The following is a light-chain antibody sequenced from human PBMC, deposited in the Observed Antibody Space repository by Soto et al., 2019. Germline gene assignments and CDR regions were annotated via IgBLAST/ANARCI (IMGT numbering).Light chain of an antibody. J-gene: IGKJ3*01. Sequence: EIVLTRSPGTLSLSPGERATLSCRASQSISSGGLAWYQQKPGQAPRLLIYCASSRATGIPDRFSGRGSGTDFTLTINTLEPEDFAVYFCQQYDRSPETFGPGTKVDIK. CDR1: QSISSGG. CDR3: QQYDRSPET. CDR2: CAS. V-gene: IGKV3-20*01.